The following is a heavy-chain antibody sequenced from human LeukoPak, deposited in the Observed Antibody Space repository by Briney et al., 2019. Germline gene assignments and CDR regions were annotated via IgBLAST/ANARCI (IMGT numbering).Heavy chain of an antibody. CDR3: SRENGAFSPFGY. V-gene: IGHV4-4*02. Sequence: SGTLSLTCGVSGGSISNTNWWSWVRQPPGQGLEWIGEISLSGLTHYNPSLESRVTVSLDKSKNQLSLNLTSVTAADTAVYYCSRENGAFSPFGYWGQGTLVTVPS. CDR2: ISLSGLT. J-gene: IGHJ4*02. CDR1: GGSISNTNW. D-gene: IGHD2-8*01.